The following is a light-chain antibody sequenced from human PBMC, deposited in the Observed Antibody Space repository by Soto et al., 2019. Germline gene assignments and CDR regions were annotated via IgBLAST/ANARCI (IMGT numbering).Light chain of an antibody. Sequence: QSALTQPRSVSGSPGQSVTISCTGTSSDVGGYNYVSWYQQHPGKAPKLMIYEVSKRPSGAPDRFSGSKSGNTASLTISGLQTEDEADYYCCSYAGTYTVLFGGRTKLTVL. CDR3: CSYAGTYTVL. CDR1: SSDVGGYNY. CDR2: EVS. J-gene: IGLJ2*01. V-gene: IGLV2-11*01.